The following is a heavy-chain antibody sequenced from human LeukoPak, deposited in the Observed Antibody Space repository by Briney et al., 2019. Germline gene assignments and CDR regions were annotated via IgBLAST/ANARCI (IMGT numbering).Heavy chain of an antibody. D-gene: IGHD3-3*01. J-gene: IGHJ4*02. V-gene: IGHV3-7*01. CDR2: IKQDGSEK. Sequence: QSGGSLRLSCAASGFTFSSYWMHWVRQAPGKGLEWVANIKQDGSEKYYVDSVKGRFTISRDNAKNSLYLQMNSLRAEDTAVYYCARAMIFGVVIFDYWGQGTLVTVSS. CDR1: GFTFSSYW. CDR3: ARAMIFGVVIFDY.